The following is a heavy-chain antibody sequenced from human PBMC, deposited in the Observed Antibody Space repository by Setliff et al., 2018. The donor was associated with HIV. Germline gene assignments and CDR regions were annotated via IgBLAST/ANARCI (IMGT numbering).Heavy chain of an antibody. CDR3: ATGSYGATWYGTGGFDV. V-gene: IGHV1-69-2*01. J-gene: IGHJ3*01. CDR2: IDPEDDER. CDR1: GYTFTDYF. D-gene: IGHD2-8*02. Sequence: ASVKVSCKASGYTFTDYFMHWVRQAPGKGLEWMGRIDPEDDERMFAEKFQGRVTIAADTSTDTAYMELSSLRSEDTAVYYCATGSYGATWYGTGGFDVWGQGTLVTVSS.